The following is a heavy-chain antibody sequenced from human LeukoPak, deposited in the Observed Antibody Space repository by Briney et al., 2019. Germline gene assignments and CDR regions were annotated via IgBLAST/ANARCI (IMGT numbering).Heavy chain of an antibody. V-gene: IGHV3-21*01. Sequence: GGSLRLSCAASGFTFSSYSMNWVRQAPGKGLEWVSSISSGSSYIYYADSVKGRFTISRDNAKNSLYLQMNSLRAEDTAVYYCARKVAVADTSDDAFDIWGQGTMVTVSS. CDR1: GFTFSSYS. CDR3: ARKVAVADTSDDAFDI. CDR2: ISSGSSYI. J-gene: IGHJ3*02. D-gene: IGHD6-19*01.